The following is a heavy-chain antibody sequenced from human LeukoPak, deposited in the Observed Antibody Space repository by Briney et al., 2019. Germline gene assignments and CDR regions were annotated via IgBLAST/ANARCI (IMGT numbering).Heavy chain of an antibody. V-gene: IGHV4-34*01. CDR1: GGSFSGYY. Sequence: SETLSLTCAVYGGSFSGYYWSWIRQPPGEGLEWIGEINHSGSTNYNPSLKSRVTISVDTSKNQFSLKLSSVTAADTAVYYCARDSTVTTFDYWGQGTLVTVSS. CDR2: INHSGST. J-gene: IGHJ4*02. D-gene: IGHD4-17*01. CDR3: ARDSTVTTFDY.